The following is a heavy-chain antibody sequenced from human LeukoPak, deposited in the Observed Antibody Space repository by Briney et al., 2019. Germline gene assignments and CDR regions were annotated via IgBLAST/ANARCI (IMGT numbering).Heavy chain of an antibody. CDR2: ILNDGSQE. V-gene: IGHV3-33*01. CDR1: GFTFSSYG. Sequence: GGSLRLSCAASGFTFSSYGMHWVRQAPGKGLEWVAVILNDGSQEQYADSVKGRYTISRDNSKNTLFLQINSQRAEDTGVYYCARDDALGDNALDIWGQGTMVTVSS. J-gene: IGHJ3*02. D-gene: IGHD3-16*01. CDR3: ARDDALGDNALDI.